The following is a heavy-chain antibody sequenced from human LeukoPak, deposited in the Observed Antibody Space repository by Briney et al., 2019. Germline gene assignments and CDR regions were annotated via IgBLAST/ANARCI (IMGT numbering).Heavy chain of an antibody. V-gene: IGHV5-51*01. J-gene: IGHJ6*04. CDR1: GYSFTSYW. CDR3: ARLRGYCSGGSCWNINPRIYYYYYGIDV. D-gene: IGHD2-15*01. Sequence: GESLKISCKGSGYSFTSYWIGWVRQMPGKGLEWMGIIYPGDSDTRYSPSFQGQVTISADKSISTAYLQWSSLKASDTAMYYCARLRGYCSGGSCWNINPRIYYYYYGIDVWGKGTTVTVSS. CDR2: IYPGDSDT.